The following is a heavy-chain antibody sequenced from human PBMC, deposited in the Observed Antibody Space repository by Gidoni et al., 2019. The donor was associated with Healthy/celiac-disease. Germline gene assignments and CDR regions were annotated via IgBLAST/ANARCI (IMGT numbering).Heavy chain of an antibody. CDR3: ARLDDGGYGAFDI. CDR1: GYSFTSYR. V-gene: IGHV5-51*01. D-gene: IGHD4-17*01. Sequence: EVQLVQSGAAVNKPGVSPKISCQVSGYSFTSYRLGWLRQMHGKGLAWWGIIYPGDSDTGYSPSFQGQVTISANKSISTAYLQWSSLKASDTAMYYCARLDDGGYGAFDIWGQGTMVTVSS. J-gene: IGHJ3*02. CDR2: IYPGDSDT.